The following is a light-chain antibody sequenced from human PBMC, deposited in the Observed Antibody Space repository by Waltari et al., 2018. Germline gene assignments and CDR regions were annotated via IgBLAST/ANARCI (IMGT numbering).Light chain of an antibody. CDR3: QQYYSTPVLT. Sequence: DIVMTQSPDSLAVSLGERATINCKSSQSVLYSSNNKNYLAWYQQKPGQPPKLLIYWASTRESGVTDRFSGSGSGTDFTLIISSLQAEDVAVYYCQQYYSTPVLTFGGGTKVEIK. V-gene: IGKV4-1*01. CDR2: WAS. J-gene: IGKJ4*01. CDR1: QSVLYSSNNKNY.